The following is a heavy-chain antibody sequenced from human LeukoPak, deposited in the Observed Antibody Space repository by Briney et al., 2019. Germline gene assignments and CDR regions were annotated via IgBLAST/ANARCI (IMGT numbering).Heavy chain of an antibody. CDR3: ARVKKDCSSTIRYLYYYYMDV. CDR1: GDSVSSNSAA. V-gene: IGHV6-1*01. CDR2: TYYRSKWYN. J-gene: IGHJ6*03. Sequence: SQTLSLTCAISGDSVSSNSAAWNWIRQSPSRGLEWLGRTYYRSKWYNDYAVSVKSRITINPNTSKNQFSLQLNSVTPDDTAVYYCARVKKDCSSTIRYLYYYYMDVWGKGTTVTVSS. D-gene: IGHD2-2*01.